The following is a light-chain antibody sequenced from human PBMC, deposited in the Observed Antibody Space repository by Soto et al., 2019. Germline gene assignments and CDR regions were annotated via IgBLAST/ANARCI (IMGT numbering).Light chain of an antibody. CDR2: GAS. CDR3: QQYDSSPVT. Sequence: IVLTQSPGTLSLSPGERATLSCGASQSVSASYLAWYQRKPGQSPRLLIYGASRRATGIPDRFSAGGSGTDFTLTISRLEPEDFAVYYCQQYDSSPVTFGQGSKVEIK. J-gene: IGKJ2*01. CDR1: QSVSASY. V-gene: IGKV3-20*01.